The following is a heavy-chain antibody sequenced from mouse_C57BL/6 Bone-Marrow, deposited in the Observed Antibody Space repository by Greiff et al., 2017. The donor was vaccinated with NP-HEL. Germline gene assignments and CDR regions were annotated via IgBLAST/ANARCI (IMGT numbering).Heavy chain of an antibody. Sequence: EVQLVESGGGLVQPGGSLKLSCAASGFTFSDYYMYWVRQTPEKRLEWVAYISNGGGSTYYPDTVKGRFTISRDNAKNTLYLQMSRLKSEDTAMYYCARLYYGNYAMDYWGQGTSVTVSS. J-gene: IGHJ4*01. CDR3: ARLYYGNYAMDY. CDR1: GFTFSDYY. V-gene: IGHV5-12*01. CDR2: ISNGGGST. D-gene: IGHD2-1*01.